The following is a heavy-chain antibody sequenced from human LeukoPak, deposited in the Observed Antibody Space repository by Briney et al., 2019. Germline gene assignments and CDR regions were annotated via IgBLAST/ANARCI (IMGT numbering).Heavy chain of an antibody. CDR2: IRGGGAGA. D-gene: IGHD3-16*02. J-gene: IGHJ3*02. V-gene: IGHV3-23*01. CDR3: AKASYSYGNDAFDI. CDR1: GFTFSNFA. Sequence: PGGSLRLSCAASGFTFSNFAMAWVRQVPEKGLEWVSFIRGGGAGAHYADSVRGRFTISRDNSKSTLYLEMNSLRADDTAVYYCAKASYSYGNDAFDIWGQGTKVTVSS.